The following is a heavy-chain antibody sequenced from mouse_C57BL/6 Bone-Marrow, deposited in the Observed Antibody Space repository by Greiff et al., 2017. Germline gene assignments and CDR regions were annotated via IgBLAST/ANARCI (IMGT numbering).Heavy chain of an antibody. D-gene: IGHD2-3*01. CDR2: ISSGSSTI. Sequence: EVKLVESGGGLVKPGGSLKLSCAASGFTFSDYGMHWVRQAPEKGLEWVAYISSGSSTIYYADTVKGRFTISRANAKNTLFLQRTSLRSEDTAMYYCARWLLRWYFDVWGTGTTVTVSS. J-gene: IGHJ1*03. CDR1: GFTFSDYG. V-gene: IGHV5-17*01. CDR3: ARWLLRWYFDV.